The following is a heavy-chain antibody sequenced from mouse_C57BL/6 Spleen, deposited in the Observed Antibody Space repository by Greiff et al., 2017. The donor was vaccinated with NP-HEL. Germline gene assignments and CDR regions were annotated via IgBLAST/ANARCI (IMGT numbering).Heavy chain of an antibody. CDR2: IHPNSGST. CDR1: GYTFTSYW. V-gene: IGHV1-64*01. Sequence: VQLQQSGAELVKPGASVKLSCKASGYTFTSYWMHWVKQRPGQGLEWIGMIHPNSGSTNYNEKFKSKATLTVDKSSSTAYMQLSSLTSEDSAVYYCAREGGRYFDYWGQGTTLTVSS. CDR3: AREGGRYFDY. J-gene: IGHJ2*01.